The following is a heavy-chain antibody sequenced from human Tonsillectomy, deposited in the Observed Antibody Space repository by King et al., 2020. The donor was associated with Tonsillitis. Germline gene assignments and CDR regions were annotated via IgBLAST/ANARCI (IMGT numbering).Heavy chain of an antibody. D-gene: IGHD3-3*01. CDR2: LYHRGST. J-gene: IGHJ4*02. Sequence: VPLQASGPGMVKPSETLSLTCTVSRYSISSGYSWGWVRHPPGQGLEWLGSLYHRGSTYDNPSLQSRFTISVDTSKTQFSLKLSSVTAADTAVYYCARFGAYWGQGILVTVSS. CDR1: RYSISSGYS. CDR3: ARFGAY. V-gene: IGHV4-38-2*02.